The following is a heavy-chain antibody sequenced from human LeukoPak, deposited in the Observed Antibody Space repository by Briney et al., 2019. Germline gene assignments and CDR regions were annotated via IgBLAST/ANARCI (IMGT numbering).Heavy chain of an antibody. CDR2: IWYDGSNK. Sequence: GGSLRLSCAASEFTFSSYGMHWVRQAPGKGLEWVAVIWYDGSNKYYADSVKGRFTISRDNSKNTLYLQMNSLRAEDTAVYYCARGLAVAAYDAFDIWGQGTMVTVSS. J-gene: IGHJ3*02. D-gene: IGHD6-19*01. CDR3: ARGLAVAAYDAFDI. CDR1: EFTFSSYG. V-gene: IGHV3-33*01.